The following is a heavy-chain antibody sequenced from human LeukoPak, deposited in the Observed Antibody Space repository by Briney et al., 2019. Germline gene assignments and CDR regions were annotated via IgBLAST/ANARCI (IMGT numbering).Heavy chain of an antibody. CDR3: ASLGNWNYGYFDY. CDR1: GFTFSSYE. CDR2: ISSSGSTI. Sequence: QTGGSLRLSCAASGFTFSSYEMNWVRQAPGKGLEWVSYISSSGSTIYYADSVKGRFTISRDNAKNSLYLQMNSLRAEDTAVYYCASLGNWNYGYFDYWGQGTLVTVSS. V-gene: IGHV3-48*03. J-gene: IGHJ4*02. D-gene: IGHD1-7*01.